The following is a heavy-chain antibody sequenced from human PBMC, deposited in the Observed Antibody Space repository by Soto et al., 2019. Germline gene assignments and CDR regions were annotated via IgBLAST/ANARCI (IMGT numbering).Heavy chain of an antibody. V-gene: IGHV5-51*01. CDR2: IYPGDSDT. CDR1: GYSFTSYW. J-gene: IGHJ6*02. CDR3: ARHHGSPGSYFGLDV. Sequence: GGSLKISCKGSGYSFTSYWINWVRQMPGKGLEWMGIIYPGDSDTRYSPSFQGQVTISADKSIDTAYLQWRSLKASDTAVYYCARHHGSPGSYFGLDVWGQGTTVTLSS. D-gene: IGHD6-13*01.